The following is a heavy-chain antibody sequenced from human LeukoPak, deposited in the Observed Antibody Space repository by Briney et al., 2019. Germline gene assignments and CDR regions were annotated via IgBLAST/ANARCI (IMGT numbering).Heavy chain of an antibody. Sequence: GGSLRLSCAASGFTFSSYAMSWVRQAPGKGLEWVSAISGSGGSTYYADSVKGRFTISRDNSKNTLYLQMNSLRAEDTAVYYCARDGGYDFWSGYYQDYWGQGTLVTVSS. CDR2: ISGSGGST. D-gene: IGHD3-3*01. V-gene: IGHV3-23*01. CDR1: GFTFSSYA. J-gene: IGHJ4*02. CDR3: ARDGGYDFWSGYYQDY.